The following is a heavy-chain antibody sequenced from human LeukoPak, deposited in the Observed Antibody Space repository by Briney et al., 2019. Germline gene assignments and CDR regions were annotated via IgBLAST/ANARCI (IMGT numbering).Heavy chain of an antibody. Sequence: ETLFLTCAVYSGSFSGYYWSWIRQPPGKGLEWIGEINHSGSTNYNPSLKSRATISVDTSKNQFSLKLSSVTAADTAVYYCAVYCSSTSCSVDYWGQGTLVTVSS. D-gene: IGHD2-2*01. J-gene: IGHJ4*02. V-gene: IGHV4-34*01. CDR2: INHSGST. CDR3: AVYCSSTSCSVDY. CDR1: SGSFSGYY.